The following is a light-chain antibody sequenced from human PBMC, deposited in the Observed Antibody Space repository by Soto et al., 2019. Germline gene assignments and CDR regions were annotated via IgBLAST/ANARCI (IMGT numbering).Light chain of an antibody. CDR2: SND. CDR3: ATWDDSLNAAV. Sequence: QSVLTQPPSASGTPGQRVTISFSGSNSNIGGNTVNWYQQLPGAAPKLLMYSNDQRPSGVPDRFSGSKFGTTASLAISGLQSEDEADYACATWDDSLNAAVFGAGTKVTVL. CDR1: NSNIGGNT. V-gene: IGLV1-44*01. J-gene: IGLJ1*01.